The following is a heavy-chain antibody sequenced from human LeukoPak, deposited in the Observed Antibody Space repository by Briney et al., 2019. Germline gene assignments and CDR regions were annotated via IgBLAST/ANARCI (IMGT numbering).Heavy chain of an antibody. CDR3: ARGTDTKPFWSGYWVDV. CDR1: GFTFSSSA. Sequence: GGSLRLSCAASGFTFSSSAMHWVRQAPGKGLEWVAVISYDESNKYYADSVKGRFTIPRDNSKNTLYLQMNSLRAEDTAVYYCARGTDTKPFWSGYWVDVWGQGTTVTVSS. V-gene: IGHV3-30*03. D-gene: IGHD3-3*01. J-gene: IGHJ6*02. CDR2: ISYDESNK.